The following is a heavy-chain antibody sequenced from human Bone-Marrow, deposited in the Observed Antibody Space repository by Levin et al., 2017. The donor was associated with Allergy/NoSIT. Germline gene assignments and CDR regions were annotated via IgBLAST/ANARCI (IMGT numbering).Heavy chain of an antibody. J-gene: IGHJ4*02. V-gene: IGHV3-23*01. D-gene: IGHD1-1*01. CDR1: GFTFSIYA. CDR3: AKRGGPPGSNDQNFDY. Sequence: GESLKISCAASGFTFSIYAMSWVRQAPGRGLEWVSGISENGDGTFYADSVKGRFTISRDNSKNILYLQMNSLRVDDTAVYYCAKRGGPPGSNDQNFDYWGQGVLVTVSS. CDR2: ISENGDGT.